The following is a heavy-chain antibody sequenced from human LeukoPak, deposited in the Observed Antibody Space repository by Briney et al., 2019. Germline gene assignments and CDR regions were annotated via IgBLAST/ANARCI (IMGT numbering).Heavy chain of an antibody. V-gene: IGHV4-4*07. CDR2: IYTTGNT. J-gene: IGHJ4*02. Sequence: SETLSLTCTVSGVSISSYYWSWIRQPAGKGLECIGPIYTTGNTNYNPSLKSRVTMSVDTSKNQFSLKLRSVTAADTAVYYCARDLYYYDSSGYYIFDYWGQGTLVTVSS. CDR1: GVSISSYY. CDR3: ARDLYYYDSSGYYIFDY. D-gene: IGHD3-22*01.